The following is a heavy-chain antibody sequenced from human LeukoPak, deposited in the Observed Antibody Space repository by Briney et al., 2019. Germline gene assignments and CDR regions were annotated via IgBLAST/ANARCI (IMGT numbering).Heavy chain of an antibody. CDR3: AKDSGSVYNNGMDA. Sequence: PGGSLRLSCAASGFSFDDYGMHWVRQGPGKGLEWVSGISWNGGSIGYADSVKGRFTFSRDNAKNSLYLQMNSLRGEDTALYYCAKDSGSVYNNGMDAWGQGTTVTVSS. CDR2: ISWNGGSI. V-gene: IGHV3-9*01. CDR1: GFSFDDYG. J-gene: IGHJ6*02. D-gene: IGHD5-24*01.